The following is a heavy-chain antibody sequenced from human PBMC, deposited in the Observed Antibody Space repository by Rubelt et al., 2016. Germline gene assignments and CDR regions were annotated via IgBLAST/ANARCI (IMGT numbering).Heavy chain of an antibody. J-gene: IGHJ6*02. CDR3: ARGRRGSSSWLGRDYYGMDV. V-gene: IGHV4-34*01. D-gene: IGHD6-13*01. CDR1: GGSFSGYY. CDR2: INHSGST. Sequence: QVQLQQWGAGLLKPSETLSLTCAVYGGSFSGYYWSWIRQPPGKGLEWIGEINHSGSTNYNPSLKSRVTIAVGTSKNQFARKLSSVTAAGTAVYYCARGRRGSSSWLGRDYYGMDVWGQGTTVTVSS.